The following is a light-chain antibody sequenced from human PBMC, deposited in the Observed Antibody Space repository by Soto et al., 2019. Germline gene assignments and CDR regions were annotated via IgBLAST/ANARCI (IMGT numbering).Light chain of an antibody. J-gene: IGKJ2*01. CDR1: QSISSW. CDR3: QQYNGSPDT. V-gene: IGKV1-5*03. CDR2: EAS. Sequence: DIQMTQSPSTLSASVGDRVTITCRASQSISSWLAWYQQKPGKVPKLLIQEASSLESGVPSRFSGSGSGTEFTLTISSLQPDDFATYYCQQYNGSPDTFGQGTKLEI.